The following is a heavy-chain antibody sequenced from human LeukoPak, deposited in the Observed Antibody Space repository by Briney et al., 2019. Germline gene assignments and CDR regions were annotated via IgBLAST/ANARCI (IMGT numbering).Heavy chain of an antibody. Sequence: SETLSLTCTVSGGSISSADYYWSWIRQPPGKGLEWIGYIYYSGSTYYNPSLKSRVTISVDTSKNQFSLKLSSVTAADTAVYYCATGELYYFDYWGQGTLVTVSS. CDR2: IYYSGST. CDR3: ATGELYYFDY. J-gene: IGHJ4*02. D-gene: IGHD1-26*01. V-gene: IGHV4-30-4*01. CDR1: GGSISSADYY.